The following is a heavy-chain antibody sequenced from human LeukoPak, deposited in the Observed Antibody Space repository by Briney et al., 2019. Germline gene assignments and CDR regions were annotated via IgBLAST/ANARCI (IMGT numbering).Heavy chain of an antibody. CDR1: GFTFSSYS. CDR3: AREGPYCGGDCYRYAFDI. J-gene: IGHJ3*02. CDR2: ISSSSSTI. V-gene: IGHV3-48*01. D-gene: IGHD2-21*02. Sequence: GGSLRLSCAASGFTFSSYSMNWVRQAPGKGLEWVSYISSSSSTIHYADSVKGRFTISRDNAKNSLYLQMNSLRAEDTAVYYCAREGPYCGGDCYRYAFDIWGQGTMVTVSS.